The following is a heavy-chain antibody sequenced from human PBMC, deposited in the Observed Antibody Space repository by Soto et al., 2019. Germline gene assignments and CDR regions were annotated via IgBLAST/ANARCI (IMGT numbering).Heavy chain of an antibody. J-gene: IGHJ1*01. V-gene: IGHV4-31*03. CDR3: ASSQYCSGASCYLVPH. Sequence: QVQLQESGPGLVKPSQTLSLTCTVSGGSISSGGYYWSWIRQHPGKGLEWIGYIYYSGSAYYNPSLKSRVIMSVDTSKNQFSLKLSSLTAADTAVYYCASSQYCSGASCYLVPHWGQGTLVTVSS. CDR2: IYYSGSA. CDR1: GGSISSGGYY. D-gene: IGHD2-15*01.